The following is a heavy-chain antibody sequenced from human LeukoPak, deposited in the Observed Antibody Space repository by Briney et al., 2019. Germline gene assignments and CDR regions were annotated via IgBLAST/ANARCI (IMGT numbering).Heavy chain of an antibody. Sequence: GASVKVSCKASGYTFTGYYMHWVRQAPGQGLEWMGWINPNSGGTNYAQKFQGRVTMTRDTSISTAYMELSRPRSDDTAVYYCARVKMATINCFDYWGQGTLVTVSS. CDR1: GYTFTGYY. J-gene: IGHJ4*02. D-gene: IGHD5-24*01. CDR3: ARVKMATINCFDY. V-gene: IGHV1-2*02. CDR2: INPNSGGT.